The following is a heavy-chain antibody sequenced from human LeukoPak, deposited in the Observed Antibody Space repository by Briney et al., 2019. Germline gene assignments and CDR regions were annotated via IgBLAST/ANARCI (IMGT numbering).Heavy chain of an antibody. J-gene: IGHJ4*02. V-gene: IGHV4-61*02. CDR2: IYTSGST. CDR3: ARGVVVPAAHFDY. D-gene: IGHD2-2*01. Sequence: SETLSLTCTVSGGSISSGSYYWSWIRQPAGKGLEWIGRIYTSGSTNYNPSLKSRVAISVDTSMNQFSLKLSSVTAADTAVYYCARGVVVPAAHFDYWGQGTLVTVSS. CDR1: GGSISSGSYY.